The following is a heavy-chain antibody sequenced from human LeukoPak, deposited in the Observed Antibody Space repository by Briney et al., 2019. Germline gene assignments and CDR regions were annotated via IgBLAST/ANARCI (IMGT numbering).Heavy chain of an antibody. CDR3: ARPNGYSYGPTVLVAYYFDY. Sequence: GESLKISCKGSGYSFTSYWIGWVRQMPGKGLEWMGIIYPGDSDTRYSPSFQGQVTISADKSISTAYLQWSSLKASDTAMYYCARPNGYSYGPTVLVAYYFDYWGQGTLVTVSS. V-gene: IGHV5-51*01. D-gene: IGHD5-18*01. CDR2: IYPGDSDT. J-gene: IGHJ4*02. CDR1: GYSFTSYW.